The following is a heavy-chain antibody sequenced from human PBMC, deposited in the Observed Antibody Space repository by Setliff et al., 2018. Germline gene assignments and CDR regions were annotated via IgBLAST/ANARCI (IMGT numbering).Heavy chain of an antibody. CDR2: IYASWST. D-gene: IGHD3-3*01. J-gene: IGHJ6*03. Sequence: SETLSLTCTVSGDPMSSRRYYWSWIRQPAGKGPEWIGHIYASWSTNYNPSLKSRVTISLDTSKNQFSLKLSSVTAADTAVYYCARMSGFLYIDVWGKGTTVTVSS. V-gene: IGHV4-61*09. CDR3: ARMSGFLYIDV. CDR1: GDPMSSRRYY.